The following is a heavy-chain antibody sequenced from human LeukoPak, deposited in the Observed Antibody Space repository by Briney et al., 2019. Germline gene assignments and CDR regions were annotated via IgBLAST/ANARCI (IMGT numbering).Heavy chain of an antibody. CDR1: GFTFSIYD. V-gene: IGHV3-48*04. CDR2: ISSSSSTI. J-gene: IGHJ4*02. D-gene: IGHD6-13*01. Sequence: GGSLRLSCAASGFTFSIYDMNWVRQAPGKGLEWVSYISSSSSTIYYADSVKGRFTISRDNAKNSLYLQMDSLRAEDTAVYYCASLSSSFLVDYWGQGTLVTVSS. CDR3: ASLSSSFLVDY.